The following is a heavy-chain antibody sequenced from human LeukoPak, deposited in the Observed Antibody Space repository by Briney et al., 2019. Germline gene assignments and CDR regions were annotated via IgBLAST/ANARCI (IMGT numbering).Heavy chain of an antibody. V-gene: IGHV4-30-4*07. CDR1: GGSISSGGYS. CDR2: IYYSGST. Sequence: SETLSLTCAVSGGSISSGGYSWSWIRQPPGKGLEWIGYIYYSGSTYYNPSLKSRVTISVDTSKNQFSLKLSSVTAADTAVYYCASISLYSSGWYGYWGQGTLVTVSS. D-gene: IGHD6-19*01. CDR3: ASISLYSSGWYGY. J-gene: IGHJ4*02.